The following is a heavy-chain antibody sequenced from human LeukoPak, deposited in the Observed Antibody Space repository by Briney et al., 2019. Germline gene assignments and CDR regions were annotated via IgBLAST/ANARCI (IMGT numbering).Heavy chain of an antibody. CDR3: AREEDYSNSGYWYFDL. CDR2: INHSGST. J-gene: IGHJ2*01. Sequence: SETLSLTSAGYGGTFSGYYWSWIRQPPGKGLEWIGEINHSGSTNYNPSLKSRVTISVDTSKNQFSLKLSSVTAADTAVYYCAREEDYSNSGYWYFDLWGRGTLVTVSS. D-gene: IGHD4-11*01. V-gene: IGHV4-34*01. CDR1: GGTFSGYY.